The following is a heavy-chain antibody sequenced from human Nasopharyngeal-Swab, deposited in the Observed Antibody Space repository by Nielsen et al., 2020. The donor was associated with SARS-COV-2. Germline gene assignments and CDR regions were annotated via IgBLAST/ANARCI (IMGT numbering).Heavy chain of an antibody. D-gene: IGHD2-15*01. V-gene: IGHV4-61*02. CDR2: IYTSGST. Sequence: WIRQPPGKGLEWIGRIYTSGSTNYNPSLKSRVTISGDTSKNQFSLKLSSVTAADTAVYYCARGYCSGGSCYSDYYYGMDVWGQGTTVTVSS. CDR3: ARGYCSGGSCYSDYYYGMDV. J-gene: IGHJ6*02.